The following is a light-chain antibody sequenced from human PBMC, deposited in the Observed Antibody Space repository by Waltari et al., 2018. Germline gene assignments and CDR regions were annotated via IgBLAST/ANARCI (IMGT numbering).Light chain of an antibody. J-gene: IGKJ5*01. V-gene: IGKV4-1*01. CDR2: WAS. CDR3: QQYYETPIT. Sequence: DIVMTQSPDSLAVSLGERATINCKSSQSVLHSSNNKNYLAWYQQKPGQPPRLLIYWASTRESGVPDRFSGSGSETDFTLTISTLQADDVAVYYCQQYYETPITFGQGTRLEIK. CDR1: QSVLHSSNNKNY.